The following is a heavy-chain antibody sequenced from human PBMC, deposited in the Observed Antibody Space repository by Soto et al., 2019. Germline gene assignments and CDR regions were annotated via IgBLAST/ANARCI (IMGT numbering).Heavy chain of an antibody. CDR2: SYASGST. CDR3: ARHGSSWTFDY. CDR1: GGSISTYY. D-gene: IGHD6-13*01. J-gene: IGHJ4*02. V-gene: IGHV4-59*08. Sequence: QVQLQESGPGLVKPSETLSLTCTVSGGSISTYYWSWIRQSPGKGLEWIAYSYASGSTIYNPSLKSRVTMSVDTSKNQFSLKLRSVTAADTAVYYCARHGSSWTFDYWGQGSLVTVSS.